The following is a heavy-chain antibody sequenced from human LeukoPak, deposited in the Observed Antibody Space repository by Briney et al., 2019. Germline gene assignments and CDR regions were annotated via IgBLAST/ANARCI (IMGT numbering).Heavy chain of an antibody. V-gene: IGHV3-7*01. CDR1: GFIFSGYW. CDR2: IKQDGSEQ. Sequence: QPGGSLRLSCAASGFIFSGYWMNWVRQAPGKGLEWVANIKQDGSEQHYVDSVRGRFTISRDNAKYSLYLQMNSLRVEDTAVYYCARDGFVGAADYWGQGTLVTVSS. CDR3: ARDGFVGAADY. D-gene: IGHD6-13*01. J-gene: IGHJ4*02.